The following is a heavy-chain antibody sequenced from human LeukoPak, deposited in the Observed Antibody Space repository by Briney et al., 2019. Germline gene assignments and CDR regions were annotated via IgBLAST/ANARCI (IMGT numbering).Heavy chain of an antibody. Sequence: SVKVSCKASGGTFSSYAISWVRQAPGQGLEWMGGIIPIFGTANYAQKFQGRVTITADEYTSTAYMELSSLRSEDTAVYYCARATPYDSSGYYLPDYWGQGTLVTVSS. CDR3: ARATPYDSSGYYLPDY. CDR2: IIPIFGTA. D-gene: IGHD3-22*01. CDR1: GGTFSSYA. J-gene: IGHJ4*02. V-gene: IGHV1-69*01.